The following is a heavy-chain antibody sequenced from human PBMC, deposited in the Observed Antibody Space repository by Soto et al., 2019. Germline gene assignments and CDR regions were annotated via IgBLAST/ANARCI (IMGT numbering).Heavy chain of an antibody. CDR1: AFSLSTSGVG. CDR2: IYWNDDK. CDR3: AHSLYYYDLTGGMDV. D-gene: IGHD3-22*01. Sequence: QITLKESGPTPVKPTQTLTLTCTFSAFSLSTSGVGGGWLSQPPGKALEWLALIYWNDDKRYSPSLKRRLTITKDTSKNQVVLTMTNMDPVDTATYYCAHSLYYYDLTGGMDVWGQGTTVTVSS. J-gene: IGHJ6*02. V-gene: IGHV2-5*01.